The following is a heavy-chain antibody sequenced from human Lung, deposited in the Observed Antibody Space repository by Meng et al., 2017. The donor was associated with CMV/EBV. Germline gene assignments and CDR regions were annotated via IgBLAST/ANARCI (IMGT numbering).Heavy chain of an antibody. D-gene: IGHD3-16*01. CDR1: RFTFGTYW. Sequence: GESLKISCAASRFTFGTYWMTWVRQAPGKGLEWVATIKEDGSERYYVDSVKRRFAICRDDAQTSLYLQLDRLRAEDTAVYYCARRRFAFECWGQGTLVTGSA. J-gene: IGHJ4*02. CDR2: IKEDGSER. V-gene: IGHV3-7*01. CDR3: ARRRFAFEC.